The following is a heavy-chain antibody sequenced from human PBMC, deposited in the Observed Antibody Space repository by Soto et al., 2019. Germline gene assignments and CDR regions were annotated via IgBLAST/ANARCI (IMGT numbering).Heavy chain of an antibody. V-gene: IGHV3-48*04. D-gene: IGHD3-22*01. Sequence: PGGSLRLSCAASGFAFPIASMTWVRQAPGKGLEWVSSISSDSGTIYHADSVRGRFTISRDNSKNSLYLQMNSLRAEDTSVYYCAIRASYYDSSGYFDYWGQGTLVTVSS. CDR1: GFAFPIAS. J-gene: IGHJ4*02. CDR3: AIRASYYDSSGYFDY. CDR2: ISSDSGTI.